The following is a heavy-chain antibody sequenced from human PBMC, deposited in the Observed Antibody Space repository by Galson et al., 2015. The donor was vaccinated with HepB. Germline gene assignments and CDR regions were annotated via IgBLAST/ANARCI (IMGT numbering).Heavy chain of an antibody. D-gene: IGHD3/OR15-3a*01. J-gene: IGHJ6*02. CDR3: ARYDFWFGMDV. V-gene: IGHV1-2*02. Sequence: SVKVSCKASGYTFTAHYIQWVRQAPGQGLEWMGWTNPNSGATTFSQKFQGSVTMTGDTSTFTAYMELSSLRSADTAVYYCARYDFWFGMDVWGQGTPVTVSS. CDR1: GYTFTAHY. CDR2: TNPNSGAT.